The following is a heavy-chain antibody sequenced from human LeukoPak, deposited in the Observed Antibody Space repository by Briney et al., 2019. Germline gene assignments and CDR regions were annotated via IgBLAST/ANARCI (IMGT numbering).Heavy chain of an antibody. D-gene: IGHD6-19*01. Sequence: GGSLRLSCAASGFAFSNYAMAWVRQAPGKEPEWVSVITGGGADTYQIDSVKGRFTISRDNSKNTLYLQMNSLRAEDTAVYYCAKDQAFDSSGWHEEGDYWGQGTLVTVSS. V-gene: IGHV3-23*01. CDR1: GFAFSNYA. CDR2: ITGGGADT. J-gene: IGHJ4*02. CDR3: AKDQAFDSSGWHEEGDY.